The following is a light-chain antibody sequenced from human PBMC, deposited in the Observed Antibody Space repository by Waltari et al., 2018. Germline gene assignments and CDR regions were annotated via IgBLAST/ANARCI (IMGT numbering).Light chain of an antibody. CDR3: HSRETFSTRL. Sequence: SSDLTQDPSVSVALGQTVRITCHGDSLRRYYASWYQQRPGQAPILVLYGPGNRPSGIPDRFSGSTSGNTASLTITGAQAEDEADYYCHSRETFSTRLFGGGTRLTV. CDR2: GPG. CDR1: SLRRYY. V-gene: IGLV3-19*01. J-gene: IGLJ2*01.